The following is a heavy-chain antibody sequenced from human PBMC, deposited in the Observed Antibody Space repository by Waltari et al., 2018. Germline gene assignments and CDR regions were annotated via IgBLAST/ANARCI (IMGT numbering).Heavy chain of an antibody. D-gene: IGHD3-10*01. CDR2: INHSGDT. CDR3: ARGLVSGSYDKVVFDY. CDR1: GGSFSDYY. V-gene: IGHV4-34*01. J-gene: IGHJ4*02. Sequence: QVHLQQWGAGLLKPSETLSLTCAVYGGSFSDYYWTWIRQPPGKGLEWIGEINHSGDTNYYPSLKSRVTISVDTSKKQFSLKLSSVTAADTAVYFCARGLVSGSYDKVVFDYWGQGGLVTVSS.